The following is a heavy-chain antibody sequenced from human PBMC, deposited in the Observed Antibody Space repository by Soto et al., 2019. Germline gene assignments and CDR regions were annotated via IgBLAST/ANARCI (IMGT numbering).Heavy chain of an antibody. V-gene: IGHV4-30-4*01. J-gene: IGHJ3*01. CDR2: SYDRGTT. D-gene: IGHD6-25*01. CDR1: GGSVRSGDNY. Sequence: PSETLSLTCTVSGGSVRSGDNYWSWIRQPPGKGLEWVGYSYDRGTTYHNPSLKCPINISLDTSKNQFPLKMNSLTATAAAEYYCATVPTHYRVESRFVSGLDDWGRGTMVTVSS. CDR3: ATVPTHYRVESRFVSGLDD.